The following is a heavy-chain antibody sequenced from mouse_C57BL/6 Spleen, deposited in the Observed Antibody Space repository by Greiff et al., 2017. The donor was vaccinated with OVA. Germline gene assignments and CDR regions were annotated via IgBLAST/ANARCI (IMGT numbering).Heavy chain of an antibody. CDR2: IYPGNSDT. V-gene: IGHV1-5*01. Sequence: EVQLQESGTVLARPGASVKMSCKTSGYTFTSYWMHWVKQRPGQGLEWIGAIYPGNSDTSYNQKFKGKAKLTAVTSASTAYMELSSLTKEDSAVYYCTRCEKGFYYFDYWGQGTTLTVSS. J-gene: IGHJ2*01. CDR3: TRCEKGFYYFDY. CDR1: GYTFTSYW.